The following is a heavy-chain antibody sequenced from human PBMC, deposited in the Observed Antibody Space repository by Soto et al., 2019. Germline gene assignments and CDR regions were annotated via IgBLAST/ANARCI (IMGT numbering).Heavy chain of an antibody. CDR2: IKSDGSST. V-gene: IGHV3-74*01. CDR1: GITFSSYW. D-gene: IGHD2-15*01. CDR3: AREACSGGNCFYFGPDS. Sequence: GESLKISCAASGITFSSYWMHWVRQAPGKGLVWVSRIKSDGSSTSYADSVKGRFTISRDNAKNTLYLQMNSLRAEDTAVYYCAREACSGGNCFYFGPDSWGQGTLVTVSS. J-gene: IGHJ4*02.